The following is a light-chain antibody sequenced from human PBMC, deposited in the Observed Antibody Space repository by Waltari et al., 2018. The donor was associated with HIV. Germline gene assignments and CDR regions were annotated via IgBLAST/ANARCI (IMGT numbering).Light chain of an antibody. CDR3: AAWDDSLSGQWV. J-gene: IGLJ3*02. CDR2: DNN. V-gene: IGLV1-44*01. CDR1: SSNIGRNS. Sequence: QSAMTQPPSASGTPGQRVTISCFGSSSNIGRNSVNWYRQLPGTAPKLLIYDNNQWPSGVPDRFSGSKSGSSASLAISGLQSGDEADYYCAAWDDSLSGQWVFGGGTKVTVL.